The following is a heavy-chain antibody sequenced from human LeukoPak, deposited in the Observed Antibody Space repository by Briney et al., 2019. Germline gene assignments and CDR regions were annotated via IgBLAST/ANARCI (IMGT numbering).Heavy chain of an antibody. CDR2: IYCSGST. J-gene: IGHJ4*02. Sequence: SETLSLTCTVSGGSISSGGYYWSWIRQHPGKGLEWIRYIYCSGSTYYNPSLKSRVTISVDTSKNQFSLKLSSVTAADTAVYYCARVAPEIAAAVDYWGQGTLVTVSS. CDR1: GGSISSGGYY. V-gene: IGHV4-31*03. CDR3: ARVAPEIAAAVDY. D-gene: IGHD6-13*01.